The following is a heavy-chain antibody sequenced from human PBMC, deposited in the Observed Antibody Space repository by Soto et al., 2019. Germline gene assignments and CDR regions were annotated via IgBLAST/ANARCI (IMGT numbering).Heavy chain of an antibody. CDR3: ARGTRPIAAAAHYYGMDV. D-gene: IGHD6-13*01. J-gene: IGHJ6*02. CDR1: GGTFSSYA. Sequence: QVQLVQSGAEVKKPGSSVKVSCKASGGTFSSYAISWVRQAPGQGLEWMGGIIPIFGTANYAQKFQGRVTITVDKSTSTAYMELSSLRSEDTAVYYCARGTRPIAAAAHYYGMDVWGQGTTVTVSS. CDR2: IIPIFGTA. V-gene: IGHV1-69*06.